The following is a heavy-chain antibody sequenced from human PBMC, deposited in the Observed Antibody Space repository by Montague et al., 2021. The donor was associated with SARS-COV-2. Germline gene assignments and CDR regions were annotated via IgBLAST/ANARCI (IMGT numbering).Heavy chain of an antibody. CDR1: GFPFNTYG. V-gene: IGHV3-23*01. CDR2: ISGSGGT. J-gene: IGHJ4*02. D-gene: IGHD1-1*01. CDR3: AKQRGTITTTFDY. Sequence: SRRLSCTASGFPFNTYGMSWVRQAPGQGLEWVSCISGSGGTYYAGSVKGRFAISRDTSNNTLYLQMNSLRAEDTAIYYCAKQRGTITTTFDYWGQGSLVTASS.